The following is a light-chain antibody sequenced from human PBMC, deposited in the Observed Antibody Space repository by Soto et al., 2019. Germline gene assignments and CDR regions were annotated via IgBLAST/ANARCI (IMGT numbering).Light chain of an antibody. CDR3: QRYGSSPWT. V-gene: IGKV3-20*01. J-gene: IGKJ1*01. CDR1: QSVSSNY. CDR2: AAS. Sequence: EIVLTQSPGTLSLSPWERATLSCRASQSVSSNYLGWYQQKPGQAPRLLIYAASSRATGIPDRFSGSGSGTDFTLTISRLEPEDFAVYFCQRYGSSPWTFGQGTKVDIK.